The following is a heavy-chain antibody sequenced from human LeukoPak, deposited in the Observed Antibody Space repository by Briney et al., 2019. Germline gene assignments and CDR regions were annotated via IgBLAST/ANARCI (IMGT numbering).Heavy chain of an antibody. J-gene: IGHJ5*02. CDR3: ARDNSVRDEAWWFNP. V-gene: IGHV1-18*01. CDR2: ISAYNGNT. D-gene: IGHD5-24*01. Sequence: ASVKVSCKASGYTFTCYGISWVRQAPGQVLEWMGWISAYNGNTNYAQKLQGRVTMTTDTSTSTDYLELSSLRSEATAVYYCARDNSVRDEAWWFNPWGQGTLVTVSS. CDR1: GYTFTCYG.